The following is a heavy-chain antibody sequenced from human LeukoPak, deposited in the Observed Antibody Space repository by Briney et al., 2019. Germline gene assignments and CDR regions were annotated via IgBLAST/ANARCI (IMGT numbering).Heavy chain of an antibody. CDR1: GYTFTGYY. J-gene: IGHJ4*02. D-gene: IGHD3-10*01. V-gene: IGHV1-2*04. CDR2: INPNSGGT. Sequence: ASVKVSCKASGYTFTGYYMHWVRQAPGQGLEWMGWINPNSGGTNYAQKFQGWVTMTRDTSISTAYMELSRLRSDDTAVYYCARGGRTYYYGSGSYPYFDYWGQGTLVTVSS. CDR3: ARGGRTYYYGSGSYPYFDY.